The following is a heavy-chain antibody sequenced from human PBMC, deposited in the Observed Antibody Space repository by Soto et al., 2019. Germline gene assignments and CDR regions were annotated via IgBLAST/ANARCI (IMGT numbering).Heavy chain of an antibody. Sequence: PGGSLRLSCAASGFTFSTYWMHWVRQAPGKGLVWVSRINNDGSSTTYADSVKGRFTISRDNAKNTLYLQMNSLRAEDTAVYYCARAVGSWRYYFDYWGQGTVVTVSS. CDR2: INNDGSST. V-gene: IGHV3-74*01. D-gene: IGHD6-13*01. J-gene: IGHJ4*02. CDR3: ARAVGSWRYYFDY. CDR1: GFTFSTYW.